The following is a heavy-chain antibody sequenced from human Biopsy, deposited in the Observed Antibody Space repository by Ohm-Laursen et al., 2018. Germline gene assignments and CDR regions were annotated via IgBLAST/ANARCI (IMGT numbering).Heavy chain of an antibody. V-gene: IGHV4-59*07. Sequence: SDTLSLTCTVSDGSINSYYWNWIRQPPGKRLEWIGNIYYSGSTNFNPSLKSRVTISVDTSKNQFSLKLSSVTAADTAVYFCARGSSYGYDFDYWDQGTLVAVSS. CDR3: ARGSSYGYDFDY. CDR1: DGSINSYY. D-gene: IGHD5-18*01. CDR2: IYYSGST. J-gene: IGHJ4*02.